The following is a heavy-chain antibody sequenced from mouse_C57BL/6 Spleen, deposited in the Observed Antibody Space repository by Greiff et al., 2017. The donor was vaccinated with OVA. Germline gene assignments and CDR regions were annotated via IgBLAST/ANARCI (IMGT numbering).Heavy chain of an antibody. CDR1: GFTFSSHA. J-gene: IGHJ4*01. Sequence: EVKLVESGGGLVKPGGSLKLSCAASGFTFSSHAMSWVRQTPEKRLEWVATISDGGSYTYYPDNVKGRFTISRDNAKNNLYLQMSHLKSEDTAMYYCARSTVVDYAMDYWGQGTSVTVSS. CDR3: ARSTVVDYAMDY. CDR2: ISDGGSYT. D-gene: IGHD1-1*01. V-gene: IGHV5-4*03.